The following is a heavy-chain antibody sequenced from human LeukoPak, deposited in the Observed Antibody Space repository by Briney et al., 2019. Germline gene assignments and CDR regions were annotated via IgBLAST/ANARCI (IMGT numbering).Heavy chain of an antibody. Sequence: PSETLSLTCAVYGGSFSGYYWSWIRQPPGKGLEWIGEINHSGSTNYNPSLKSRVTISVDTSKNQFSLKLSSVTAADTAVYYCARGKVGYYYYCYMDVWGKGTTVTVSS. V-gene: IGHV4-34*01. CDR2: INHSGST. CDR1: GGSFSGYY. D-gene: IGHD1-26*01. CDR3: ARGKVGYYYYCYMDV. J-gene: IGHJ6*03.